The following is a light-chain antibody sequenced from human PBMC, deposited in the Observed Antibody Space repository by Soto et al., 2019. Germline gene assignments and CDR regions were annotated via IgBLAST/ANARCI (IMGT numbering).Light chain of an antibody. CDR1: SGHSSYI. V-gene: IGLV4-60*03. J-gene: IGLJ3*02. CDR3: ETWDGNTWV. Sequence: QLVLTQSSSASASLGSSVKLTCTLSSGHSSYIIAWHQQQPGKAPRYLMKLEGSGSYNKGSGVPDRFSGFSSVADRYLTISNLQSEDEADYYCETWDGNTWVSGGGTKVTVL. CDR2: LEGSGSY.